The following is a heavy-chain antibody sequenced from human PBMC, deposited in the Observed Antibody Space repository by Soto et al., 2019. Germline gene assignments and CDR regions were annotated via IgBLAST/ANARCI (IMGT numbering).Heavy chain of an antibody. V-gene: IGHV3-9*01. CDR2: ISWNSGSI. D-gene: IGHD3-10*01. Sequence: PGGSLRLSCAASGFTFDDYAMHWVRQAPGKGLEWVSGISWNSGSIGYADSVKGRFTISRDNAKNSLYLQMNSLRAEDTALYYCAKGGNTMVRGVIYFDYWGQGTLVTVSS. CDR3: AKGGNTMVRGVIYFDY. J-gene: IGHJ4*02. CDR1: GFTFDDYA.